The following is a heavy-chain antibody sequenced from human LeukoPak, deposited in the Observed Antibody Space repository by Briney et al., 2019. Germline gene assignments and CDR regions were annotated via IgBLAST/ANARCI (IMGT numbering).Heavy chain of an antibody. CDR3: ARADSMVVTARIDY. V-gene: IGHV3-30*01. CDR2: ISYDGSNK. D-gene: IGHD2-21*02. Sequence: GGSLRLSCAASGFTFSYYAMHWVRQAPGKGLEWVAVISYDGSNKYYADSVKGRVTIARDNSQNTLNLQVNSLRADDTAVYYCARADSMVVTARIDYWGQGTLVTVSS. CDR1: GFTFSYYA. J-gene: IGHJ4*02.